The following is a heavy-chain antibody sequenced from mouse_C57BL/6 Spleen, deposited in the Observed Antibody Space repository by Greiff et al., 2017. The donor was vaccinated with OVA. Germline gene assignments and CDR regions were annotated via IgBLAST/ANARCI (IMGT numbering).Heavy chain of an antibody. V-gene: IGHV5-4*01. CDR1: GFTFSSYA. J-gene: IGHJ4*01. CDR3: ARDNYGSPPYAMDY. CDR2: ISDGGSYT. D-gene: IGHD1-1*01. Sequence: EVKLVESGGGLVKPGGSLKLSCAASGFTFSSYAMSWVRQTPEKRLAWVATISDGGSYTYYPDNVQGRFTISRDNAKNNLYLQMSHLKSEDTAMYYCARDNYGSPPYAMDYWGQGTSVTVSS.